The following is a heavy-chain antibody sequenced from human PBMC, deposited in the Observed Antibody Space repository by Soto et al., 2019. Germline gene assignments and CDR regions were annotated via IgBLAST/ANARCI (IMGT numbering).Heavy chain of an antibody. CDR1: GGTFSTYV. CDR3: ARGRIAGAATDFYYYGMDV. J-gene: IGHJ6*02. V-gene: IGHV1-69*12. D-gene: IGHD1-26*01. CDR2: IIPVFATT. Sequence: QVQLVQSGAEVKKPGSSVKVSCKASGGTFSTYVISWVRQAPGQGLEWMGGIIPVFATTNYAQKFQGRVTITADESTRTGYMELNSLRSEDTAVYYCARGRIAGAATDFYYYGMDVCGQGASVTVSS.